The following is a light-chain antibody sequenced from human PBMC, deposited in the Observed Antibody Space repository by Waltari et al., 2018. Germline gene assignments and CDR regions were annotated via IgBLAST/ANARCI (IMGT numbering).Light chain of an antibody. J-gene: IGKJ4*01. CDR3: QQYNSYSLLT. CDR2: KAS. CDR1: QGISNW. Sequence: DIQMTQSPPTPSASVGDTVTITCRASQGISNWLAWYQQKPGKAPKLLLYKASTLESGVPSRCSGSGAGTEFTLTISSLQPDDFATYYCQQYNSYSLLTFGGGTKVEIK. V-gene: IGKV1-5*03.